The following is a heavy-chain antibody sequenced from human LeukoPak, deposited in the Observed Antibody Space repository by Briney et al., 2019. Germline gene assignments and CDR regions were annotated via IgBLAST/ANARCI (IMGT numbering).Heavy chain of an antibody. V-gene: IGHV4-30-4*01. CDR2: IYYSGST. CDR1: GGSISSGDYY. Sequence: PSETLSLTCTVSGGSISSGDYYWSWIRKPPGKGLQWIGFIYYSGSTYYNPSLKSRLSISLDTSTNQFSLRLSSVTAADTAVYYCARGYCSGGSCYDAFDIWGQGTMVTVSS. CDR3: ARGYCSGGSCYDAFDI. D-gene: IGHD2-15*01. J-gene: IGHJ3*02.